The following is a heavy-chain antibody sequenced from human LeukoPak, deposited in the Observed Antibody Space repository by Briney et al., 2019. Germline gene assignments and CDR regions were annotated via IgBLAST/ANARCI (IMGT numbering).Heavy chain of an antibody. V-gene: IGHV4-4*07. CDR3: ARDLRVHGNYYDEA. D-gene: IGHD1-26*01. CDR1: GGSFSGYY. Sequence: SETLSLTCAVYGGSFSGYYWSWIRQPAGKGLEWIGRIYTSGSTNYNPSLKSRVTMSVDTSKNQFSLKLSSVTAADTAVYYCARDLRVHGNYYDEAWGQGTLVTVSS. CDR2: IYTSGST. J-gene: IGHJ5*02.